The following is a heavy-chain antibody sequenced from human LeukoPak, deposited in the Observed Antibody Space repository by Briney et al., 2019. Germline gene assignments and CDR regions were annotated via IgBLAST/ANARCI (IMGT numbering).Heavy chain of an antibody. D-gene: IGHD5-12*01. J-gene: IGHJ4*02. CDR1: GFTFSSYG. V-gene: IGHV3-30*03. CDR3: LASPKSGGY. Sequence: GVSLRLSCAASGFTFSSYGMHWVRQAPGKGLEWVAVISYDGSNKYYADSVKGRFTISRDNSKNTLYLQMNSLRAEDTAVYYCLASPKSGGYWGQGTLVTVSS. CDR2: ISYDGSNK.